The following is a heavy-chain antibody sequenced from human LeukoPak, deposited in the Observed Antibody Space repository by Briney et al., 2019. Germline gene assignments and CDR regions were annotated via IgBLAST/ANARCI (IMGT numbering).Heavy chain of an antibody. Sequence: GGSLRLSCAASGFTFSSYSMNWVRQAPGKGLEWVSSISSSSSYIYYADSVKGRFTISRDNAKNSLYLQMNSLRAEDTAVCYCARDLNPYSSSWYGYWGQGTLVTVSS. CDR3: ARDLNPYSSSWYGY. CDR2: ISSSSSYI. CDR1: GFTFSSYS. V-gene: IGHV3-21*01. J-gene: IGHJ4*02. D-gene: IGHD6-13*01.